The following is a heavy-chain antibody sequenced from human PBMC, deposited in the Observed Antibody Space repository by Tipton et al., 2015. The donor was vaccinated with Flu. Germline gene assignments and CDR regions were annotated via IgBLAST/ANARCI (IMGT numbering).Heavy chain of an antibody. J-gene: IGHJ6*02. CDR1: GGFVSSYY. D-gene: IGHD2-2*01. CDR3: ARGYQLLSPYV. V-gene: IGHV4-34*01. Sequence: TLSLTCTVSGGFVSSYYWSWIRQPPGKGLEWIGEINDSGSTNYNPSLKSRVTISVDTSKNQFSVKLISVTAADTAVYYCARGYQLLSPYVWGQGTTVTVSS. CDR2: INDSGST.